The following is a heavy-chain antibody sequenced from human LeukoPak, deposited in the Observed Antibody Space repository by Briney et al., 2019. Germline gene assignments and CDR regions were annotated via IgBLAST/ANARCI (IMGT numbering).Heavy chain of an antibody. CDR1: GGPISSGTYC. CDR2: NYCKGIT. J-gene: IGHJ1*01. D-gene: IGHD6-13*01. V-gene: IGHV4-39*02. Sequence: SETLSLTCTVSGGPISSGTYCWGWVRQRPGRGLEWIGSNYCKGITYNNPSLESRVTVSVDMSKSHLSLKLTSVTAADTAVYYCASRSAAAGTNFQHWGQGTLVTVSS. CDR3: ASRSAAAGTNFQH.